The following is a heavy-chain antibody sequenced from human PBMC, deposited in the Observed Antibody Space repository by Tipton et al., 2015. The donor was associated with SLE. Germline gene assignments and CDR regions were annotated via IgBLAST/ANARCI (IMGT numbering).Heavy chain of an antibody. J-gene: IGHJ4*02. D-gene: IGHD6-6*01. CDR1: GGSISSYY. CDR2: IYYSGST. V-gene: IGHV4-59*01. Sequence: TLSLTCTVSGGSISSYYWSWIRQPPGKGLEWIGYIYYSGSTNYNPSLKSRVTISVDTSKNQFSLELSSVTAADTAVYYCARSCPYSSSSYYFDYWGQGTLVTVSS. CDR3: ARSCPYSSSSYYFDY.